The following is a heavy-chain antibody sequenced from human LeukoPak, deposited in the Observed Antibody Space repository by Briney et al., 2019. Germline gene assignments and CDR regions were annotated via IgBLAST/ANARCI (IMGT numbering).Heavy chain of an antibody. Sequence: PGGSLRLSCAASGFTFSSYAMSWVRQAPGKGLEWVANIKQDGSEKYYVDSVKGRFTISRDNAKNSLYLQMNSLRAEDTAVYYCARDGYCSSTSCQQDYYYYYGMDVWGQGTTVTVSS. J-gene: IGHJ6*02. CDR3: ARDGYCSSTSCQQDYYYYYGMDV. V-gene: IGHV3-7*01. D-gene: IGHD2-2*03. CDR2: IKQDGSEK. CDR1: GFTFSSYA.